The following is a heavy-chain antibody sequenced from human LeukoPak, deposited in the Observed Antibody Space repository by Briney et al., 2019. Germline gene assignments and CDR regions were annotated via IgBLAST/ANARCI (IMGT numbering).Heavy chain of an antibody. V-gene: IGHV3-30*02. J-gene: IGHJ4*02. CDR1: GFTFSSYG. CDR3: ASPRDGYNYYFDY. D-gene: IGHD5-24*01. CDR2: IRYDGTNK. Sequence: PGGSLRLSCAASGFTFSSYGMHWVRQAPGKGLEWVAFIRYDGTNKYYADSVKGRFTISRDNSKNTLYLQMNSLRAEDTAVYYCASPRDGYNYYFDYWGQGTLVTVSS.